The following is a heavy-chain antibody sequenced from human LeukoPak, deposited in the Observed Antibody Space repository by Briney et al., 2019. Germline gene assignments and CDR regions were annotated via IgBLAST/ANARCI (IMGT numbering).Heavy chain of an antibody. V-gene: IGHV4-39*01. Sequence: PSETLSLTCTVSGGSISSSSYYWGWIRQPPGKGLEWIGSIYYSGSTYYNPSLKSRVTISVDTSKNQFSLKLSSVTAADTAVYYCARLRTYSSSIVYWGQGTLVTVSS. CDR2: IYYSGST. D-gene: IGHD6-6*01. CDR3: ARLRTYSSSIVY. CDR1: GGSISSSSYY. J-gene: IGHJ4*02.